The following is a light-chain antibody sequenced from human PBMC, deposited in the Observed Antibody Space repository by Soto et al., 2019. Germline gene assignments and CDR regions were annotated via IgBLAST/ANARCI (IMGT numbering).Light chain of an antibody. CDR2: DDT. CDR1: VGL. Sequence: QSVLTQPASVSGSPGQSITISCTGTVGLVSWYQQHPGKVPKLIIYDDTKRPSGVSSRFSGSKSGSTASLTISGLQTEDEADYYCQSYDISLSGSRVFGAGTKVTVL. V-gene: IGLV2-23*01. J-gene: IGLJ1*01. CDR3: QSYDISLSGSRV.